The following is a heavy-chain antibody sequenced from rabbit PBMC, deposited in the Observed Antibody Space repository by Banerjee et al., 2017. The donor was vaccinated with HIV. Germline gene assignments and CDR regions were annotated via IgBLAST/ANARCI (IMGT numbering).Heavy chain of an antibody. Sequence: QQQLEESGGGLVKPGGTLTLTCKASGIDFSSRYWICWVRQAPGKGLELIACIYTNSGTTWYASWVNGRFTISRGTSLNTVDLKMTSLTAADTATYFCARELVVVLMGLGYYGMDLWGPGTLVTVS. CDR2: IYTNSGTT. J-gene: IGHJ6*01. CDR1: GIDFSSRYW. V-gene: IGHV1S43*01. D-gene: IGHD8-1*01. CDR3: ARELVVVLMGLGYYGMDL.